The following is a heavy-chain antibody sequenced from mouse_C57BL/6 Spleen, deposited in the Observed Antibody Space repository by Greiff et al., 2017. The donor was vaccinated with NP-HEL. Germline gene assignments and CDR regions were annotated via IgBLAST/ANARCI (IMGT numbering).Heavy chain of an antibody. Sequence: VQLQQSGPELVKPGASVKISCKASGYSFPGYYMNWVKQSPEKSLEWIGEINPSTGGTTYNQKFKAKATLTVDKSSSTAYMQLKSLTSEDSAVYYCARGDGAWFAYWGQGTLVTVSA. CDR2: INPSTGGT. D-gene: IGHD1-1*01. J-gene: IGHJ3*01. V-gene: IGHV1-42*01. CDR1: GYSFPGYY. CDR3: ARGDGAWFAY.